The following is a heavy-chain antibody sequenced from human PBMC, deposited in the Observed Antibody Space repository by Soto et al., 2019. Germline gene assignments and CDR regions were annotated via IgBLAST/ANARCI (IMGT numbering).Heavy chain of an antibody. CDR3: ARDRAYCTNGVCYKAFEFPFDY. CDR1: GGSFSGYY. D-gene: IGHD2-8*01. J-gene: IGHJ4*02. V-gene: IGHV4-34*01. Sequence: QVQLQQWGAGLLKPSETLSLTCAVYGGSFSGYYWSWIRQPPGKGLEWIGEINHSGSTNYTPSLKTRVTISVDTSKNQFALKLSSVTAADTAVYYCARDRAYCTNGVCYKAFEFPFDYWGQGTLVTVSS. CDR2: INHSGST.